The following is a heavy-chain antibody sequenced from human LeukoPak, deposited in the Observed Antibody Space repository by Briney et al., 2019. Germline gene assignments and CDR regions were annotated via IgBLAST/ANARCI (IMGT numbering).Heavy chain of an antibody. CDR1: GGSISSSSHS. J-gene: IGHJ3*02. Sequence: PSETLSLTCSVSGGSISSSSHSWGWIRQSPGKGLEWIGSIYYSGSTFYNPSLKSRVTISVDTSKNQFSLKLSSVTAADTAVYFCARARNYYDSSDYYYEGDAFDIWGQGTMVTVSS. CDR2: IYYSGST. CDR3: ARARNYYDSSDYYYEGDAFDI. V-gene: IGHV4-39*07. D-gene: IGHD3-22*01.